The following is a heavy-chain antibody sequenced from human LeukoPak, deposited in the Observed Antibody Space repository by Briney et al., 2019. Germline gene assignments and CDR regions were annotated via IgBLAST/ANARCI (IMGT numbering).Heavy chain of an antibody. V-gene: IGHV3-7*01. Sequence: PGGPLRLSCAASGFTFSSYWMSWVRQAPGKGLEWVANIKQDGSEKYYVDSVKGRFTISRDNAKNSLYLQMNSLRAEDTAVYYCARDVAVAGKNYYYYYMDVWGKGTTVTVSS. CDR3: ARDVAVAGKNYYYYYMDV. D-gene: IGHD6-19*01. CDR2: IKQDGSEK. J-gene: IGHJ6*03. CDR1: GFTFSSYW.